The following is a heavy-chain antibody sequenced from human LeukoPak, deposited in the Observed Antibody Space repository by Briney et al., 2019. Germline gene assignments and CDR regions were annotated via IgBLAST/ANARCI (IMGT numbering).Heavy chain of an antibody. Sequence: ASVKVSCKASGYTFTGYYMHWVRQAPGQGLEWMGWINPNSGGTNYAQKLQGRVTMTTDTSTSTAYMELRSLRSDDTAVYYCARVDYYGSGSYYNWFDPWGQGTLVTVSS. V-gene: IGHV1-2*02. J-gene: IGHJ5*02. CDR2: INPNSGGT. CDR3: ARVDYYGSGSYYNWFDP. D-gene: IGHD3-10*01. CDR1: GYTFTGYY.